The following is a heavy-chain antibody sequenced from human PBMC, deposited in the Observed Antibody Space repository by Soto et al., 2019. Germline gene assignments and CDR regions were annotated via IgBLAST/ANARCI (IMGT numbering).Heavy chain of an antibody. CDR3: ARRVAAAGTSWFDP. V-gene: IGHV1-18*04. CDR1: RYTFTSYG. D-gene: IGHD6-13*01. J-gene: IGHJ5*02. Sequence: GASVKVSFKASRYTFTSYGISWVRQAPGQGLEWMGWISAYNGNTNYAQKLQGRVTMTTDTSTSTAYMELRSLRSDDTAVYYCARRVAAAGTSWFDPWGQGTLVTVSS. CDR2: ISAYNGNT.